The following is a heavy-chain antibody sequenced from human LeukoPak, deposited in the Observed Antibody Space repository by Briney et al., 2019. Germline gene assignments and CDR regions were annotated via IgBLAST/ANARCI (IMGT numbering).Heavy chain of an antibody. Sequence: ASVKVSCKASGGTFSSYTISWVRQTPGQGLEWMGGIIPIFGTANYAQKFQGRVTITADESTSTAYMELSSLRSEDTAVYYCARGRYSSSINSMDVWGQGTTVTVSS. V-gene: IGHV1-69*13. J-gene: IGHJ6*02. CDR1: GGTFSSYT. D-gene: IGHD6-6*01. CDR2: IIPIFGTA. CDR3: ARGRYSSSINSMDV.